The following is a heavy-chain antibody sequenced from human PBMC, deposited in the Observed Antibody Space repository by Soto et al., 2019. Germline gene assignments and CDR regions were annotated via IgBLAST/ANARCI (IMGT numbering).Heavy chain of an antibody. J-gene: IGHJ5*02. Sequence: EVQLLESGGGLVQPGGSRRLSCAASGFTFSTNSMTWVRQAPGKGLEWVCGISGGGDSTHYADSVKGRFTISRDNSKNMVYLQMNSLTADDTAVYFCSTWDGYGDQWGQGTLVTVSS. V-gene: IGHV3-23*01. CDR2: ISGGGDST. CDR1: GFTFSTNS. CDR3: STWDGYGDQ. D-gene: IGHD5-12*01.